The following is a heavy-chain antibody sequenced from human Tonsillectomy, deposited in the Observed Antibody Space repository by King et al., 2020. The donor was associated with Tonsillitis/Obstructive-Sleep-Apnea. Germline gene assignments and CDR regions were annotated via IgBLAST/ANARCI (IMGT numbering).Heavy chain of an antibody. CDR2: IDHTGST. CDR1: GGSFSGYS. D-gene: IGHD3-3*01. V-gene: IGHV4-34*01. Sequence: VQLPQWGAGLLKPSETLSLTCAVYGGSFSGYSWSWIRQPPGKGLEWIGEIDHTGSTNSNPSLKSRVTISTDTSKTQFSLNLSSVTAADTAVYYCAREITTDAFDIWGQGTMVTVSS. CDR3: AREITTDAFDI. J-gene: IGHJ3*02.